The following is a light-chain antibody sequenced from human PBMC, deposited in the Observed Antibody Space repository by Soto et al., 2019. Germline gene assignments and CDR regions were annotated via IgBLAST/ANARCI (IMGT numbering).Light chain of an antibody. J-gene: IGKJ1*01. Sequence: EIVLTQSPGTLSLSPGERATLPCRASQSVSNSYLAWYQQKPGQAPRLLIYGASGRATGIPDRFSGSGSGTEFTLTISSLQSEDFALYYCQQYNDWPTFGQGTKVDIK. CDR2: GAS. CDR1: QSVSNSY. V-gene: IGKV3-20*01. CDR3: QQYNDWPT.